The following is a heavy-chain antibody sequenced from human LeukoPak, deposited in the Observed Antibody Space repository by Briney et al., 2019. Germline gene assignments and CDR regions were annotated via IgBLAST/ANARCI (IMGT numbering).Heavy chain of an antibody. CDR1: GFTVSNNY. V-gene: IGHV3-66*01. D-gene: IGHD2-21*01. CDR2: IYSDDST. Sequence: GGSLRLSCAASGFTVSNNYMSWVRQAPGMGLEWVSVIYSDDSTYYADSVKGRFTISRDNSKNTLYLQMNSLRAEDTAVYYCARDRSELCSDYWGQGTLVTVSS. J-gene: IGHJ4*02. CDR3: ARDRSELCSDY.